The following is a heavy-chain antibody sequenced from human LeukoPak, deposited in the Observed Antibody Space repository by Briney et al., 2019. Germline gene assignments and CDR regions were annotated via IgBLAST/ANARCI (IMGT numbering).Heavy chain of an antibody. Sequence: SETLSLTCIVSGDSISNYYWSWIRQPAGKGLEWIGRIYTSGSTNYNPSLKSRVTMSVDTSKNQFSLKLTSVTAAVTAVYYCAREAAAGTFYFDYWGQGTLVTVSS. V-gene: IGHV4-4*07. CDR3: AREAAAGTFYFDY. D-gene: IGHD6-13*01. J-gene: IGHJ4*02. CDR1: GDSISNYY. CDR2: IYTSGST.